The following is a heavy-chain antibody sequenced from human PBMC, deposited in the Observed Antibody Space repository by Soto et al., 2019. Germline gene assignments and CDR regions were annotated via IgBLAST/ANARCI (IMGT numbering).Heavy chain of an antibody. V-gene: IGHV1-69*06. CDR3: ARTPGGYFDWPEDVFDY. CDR1: GGTFSSYS. D-gene: IGHD3-9*01. J-gene: IGHJ4*02. Sequence: ASVNVSCKSSGGTFSSYSISWVRQAPGQGLEWMGGIIPIFGTANYAQKFQGRVTITADKSTSTAYMELSSLRSEDTAVYYCARTPGGYFDWPEDVFDYWGQGTLVTVSS. CDR2: IIPIFGTA.